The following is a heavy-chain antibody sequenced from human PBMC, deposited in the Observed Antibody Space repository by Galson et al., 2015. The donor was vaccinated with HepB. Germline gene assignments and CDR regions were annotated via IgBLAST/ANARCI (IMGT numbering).Heavy chain of an antibody. D-gene: IGHD1-26*01. Sequence: SLRLSCAASGFTFSSHWMSWVRQAPGEGLEWVANIKQDGSEKYYVDSVKGRFTISRDNAKNSLYLQMNSLRTEDTAVYYCARDLISGGGMDVWGQGTTVTVSS. J-gene: IGHJ6*01. V-gene: IGHV3-7*01. CDR2: IKQDGSEK. CDR1: GFTFSSHW. CDR3: ARDLISGGGMDV.